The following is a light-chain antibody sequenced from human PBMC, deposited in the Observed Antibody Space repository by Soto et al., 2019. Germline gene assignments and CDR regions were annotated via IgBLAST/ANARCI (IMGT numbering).Light chain of an antibody. CDR3: QQYHSSPPTYT. CDR2: GAS. J-gene: IGKJ2*01. Sequence: EIVLTQSPGTLSLAPGERATLSCRASQNVISSYLAWYQQKRGQAPRLLIYGASNRATGTPDRFSGSGSVTNFTLTIRRLEPEDFAVYYCQQYHSSPPTYTFGQGTKLEI. V-gene: IGKV3-20*01. CDR1: QNVISSY.